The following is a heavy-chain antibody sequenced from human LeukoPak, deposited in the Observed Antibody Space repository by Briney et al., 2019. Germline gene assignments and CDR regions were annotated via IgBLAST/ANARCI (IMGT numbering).Heavy chain of an antibody. V-gene: IGHV3-20*04. D-gene: IGHD3-3*01. CDR1: GFTFDDYG. J-gene: IGHJ5*02. CDR2: INWNGGST. CDR3: ARDSLVRDFWSGYYWGDTERLSTHNWFDP. Sequence: AGGSLRLSCAASGFTFDDYGMSWVRQAPGKGLEWVSGINWNGGSTGYADSVKGRFTISRDNAKNSLYLQMNSLRVEDTALYYCARDSLVRDFWSGYYWGDTERLSTHNWFDPWGQGTLVTVSS.